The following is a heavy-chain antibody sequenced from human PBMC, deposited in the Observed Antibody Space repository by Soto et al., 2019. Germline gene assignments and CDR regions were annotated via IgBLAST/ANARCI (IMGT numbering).Heavy chain of an antibody. V-gene: IGHV3-30-3*01. Sequence: QVQLVESGGGVVQPGRSLRLSCAASGFTFSSYAMHWVRQAPGKGLEWVAVISYDGSNKYYADSVKGRFTISRDNSKNTLYLQMNSLRAEDTAVYYCAREEYSGSEDYWGQGTLFTVSS. CDR2: ISYDGSNK. CDR1: GFTFSSYA. J-gene: IGHJ4*02. CDR3: AREEYSGSEDY. D-gene: IGHD5-12*01.